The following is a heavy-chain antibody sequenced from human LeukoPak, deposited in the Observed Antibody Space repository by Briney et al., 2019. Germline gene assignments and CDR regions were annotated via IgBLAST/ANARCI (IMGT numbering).Heavy chain of an antibody. J-gene: IGHJ4*02. CDR1: GFTFSNYG. D-gene: IGHD7-27*01. Sequence: GGSLRLSCAASGFTFSNYGMHWVRQAPGKGLEWVAFVRYDESTKFYADSVKGRFTISRDNSKHTLYLQMNSLRAEDTAVYYCAKDTGRNWGWGNGDYWGQGTLVTVSS. CDR2: VRYDESTK. CDR3: AKDTGRNWGWGNGDY. V-gene: IGHV3-30*02.